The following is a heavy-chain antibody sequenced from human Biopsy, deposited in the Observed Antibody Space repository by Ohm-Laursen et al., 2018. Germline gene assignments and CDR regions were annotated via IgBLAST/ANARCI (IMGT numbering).Heavy chain of an antibody. D-gene: IGHD1-26*01. V-gene: IGHV4-59*08. CDR1: GGSISGSS. J-gene: IGHJ2*01. CDR2: IYYTGST. CDR3: ARHAPSYSGSYWRYFDL. Sequence: GTLSLTCTVSGGSISGSSWSWIRQPPGKGLEWIGYIYYTGSTNYNPSLKSRVTISVDTSMNHLSLRLTFVTAADTAVYYCARHAPSYSGSYWRYFDLWGRGTLVTVSS.